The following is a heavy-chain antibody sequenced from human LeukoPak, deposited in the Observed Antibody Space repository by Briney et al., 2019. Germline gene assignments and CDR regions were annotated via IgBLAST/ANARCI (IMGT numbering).Heavy chain of an antibody. D-gene: IGHD6-6*01. CDR1: GFTFDDYA. CDR3: AKDTGERYSSSEFDY. J-gene: IGHJ4*02. CDR2: ISWNSGGI. Sequence: GRSLSLSCAVSGFTFDDYAMLWVRQAPGKGLEWVSGISWNSGGIGYADSVKGRFTISRDNAKNSLYLQMNSLRAEDTALDYCAKDTGERYSSSEFDYWGQGTLVTVSS. V-gene: IGHV3-9*01.